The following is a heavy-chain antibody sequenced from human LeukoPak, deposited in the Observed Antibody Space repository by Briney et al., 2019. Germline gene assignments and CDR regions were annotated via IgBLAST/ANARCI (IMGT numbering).Heavy chain of an antibody. Sequence: PSETLSLTCTVSGDSIPSSRDYWGWIRQPPGKGLEWIGSIYYSGNTYYNPSLKSRVTISLDTSKNQFSLKLSSVTAADTAIYFCARPSSMVRGIIKGTWFDPWGQGILVTVSS. CDR2: IYYSGNT. D-gene: IGHD3-10*01. J-gene: IGHJ5*02. CDR1: GDSIPSSRDY. V-gene: IGHV4-39*07. CDR3: ARPSSMVRGIIKGTWFDP.